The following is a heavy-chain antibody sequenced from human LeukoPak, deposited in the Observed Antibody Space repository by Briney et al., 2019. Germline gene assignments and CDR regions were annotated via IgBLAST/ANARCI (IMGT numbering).Heavy chain of an antibody. Sequence: SETLSLTCTVSGGSISGSSYYWGWIRQPPGKGLEWIGGIYYSGSTYYNPSLKSRVTISVDTSKNQFSLKLSSVTAADTAVYYCARHLPIHPIAVAGTVGFSNDYWGQGTLVTVSS. CDR3: ARHLPIHPIAVAGTVGFSNDY. J-gene: IGHJ4*02. V-gene: IGHV4-39*01. CDR2: IYYSGST. D-gene: IGHD6-19*01. CDR1: GGSISGSSYY.